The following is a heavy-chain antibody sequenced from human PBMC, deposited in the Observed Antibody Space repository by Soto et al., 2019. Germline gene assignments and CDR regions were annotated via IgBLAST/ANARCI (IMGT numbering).Heavy chain of an antibody. CDR2: IVVGSGHT. Sequence: QLVESGPEVKKPGTSVKVSCKTSGFTFISSAMQWVRQARGQRLEWIGWIVVGSGHTNYAQKFQERVTITRDMSTTTAYMELSSLRSEDTAVYYCAAASSTSGGYYGMDVWGQGTTVTVSS. J-gene: IGHJ6*02. CDR1: GFTFISSA. CDR3: AAASSTSGGYYGMDV. D-gene: IGHD2-2*01. V-gene: IGHV1-58*02.